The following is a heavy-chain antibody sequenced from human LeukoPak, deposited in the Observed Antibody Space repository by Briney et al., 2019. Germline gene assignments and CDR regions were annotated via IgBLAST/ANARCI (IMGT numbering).Heavy chain of an antibody. CDR2: INPNSGGT. J-gene: IGHJ4*02. CDR3: ARAGRLRYFDWPIRNY. CDR1: GYTSTGYY. V-gene: IGHV1-2*02. Sequence: ASVKVSCKASGYTSTGYYMHWVRQAPGQGLEWMGWINPNSGGTNYAQKFQGRVTMTRDTSISTAYMELSRLRSDDTAVYYCARAGRLRYFDWPIRNYWGQGTLSPSPQ. D-gene: IGHD3-9*01.